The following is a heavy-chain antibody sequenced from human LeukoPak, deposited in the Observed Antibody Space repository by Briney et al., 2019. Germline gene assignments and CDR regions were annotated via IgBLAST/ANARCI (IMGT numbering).Heavy chain of an antibody. CDR1: GGSFSDYY. J-gene: IGHJ2*01. Sequence: SETLSLTCAVYGGSFSDYYWRWIRQPPDEGLEWIGEINHRGSTNYNPSLKSRVTISVDTSKNQFSLKLSSVTAADTAVYYCARGPGYTYYYDSSGYYPHWYFDLWGRGTLVTVSS. CDR2: INHRGST. D-gene: IGHD3-22*01. V-gene: IGHV4-34*01. CDR3: ARGPGYTYYYDSSGYYPHWYFDL.